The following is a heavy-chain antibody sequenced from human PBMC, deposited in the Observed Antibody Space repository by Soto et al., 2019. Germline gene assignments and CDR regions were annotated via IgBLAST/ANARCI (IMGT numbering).Heavy chain of an antibody. CDR1: GASIRSTDYY. CDR2: VYYTGST. J-gene: IGHJ5*02. CDR3: VRTDREGAGAPHWFDR. V-gene: IGHV4-30-4*01. D-gene: IGHD2-21*02. Sequence: SETLSLTCTVSGASIRSTDYYWSWIRQAPGKGLEGIGYVYYTGSTYYNPSLMSRLTISVDTSKSQFSLKLTSLTAAETAVYYCVRTDREGAGAPHWFDRWGQGTQVTVSS.